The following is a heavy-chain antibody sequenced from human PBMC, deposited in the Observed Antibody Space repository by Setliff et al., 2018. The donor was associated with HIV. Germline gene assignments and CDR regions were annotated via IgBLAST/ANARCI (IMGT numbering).Heavy chain of an antibody. D-gene: IGHD2-15*01. V-gene: IGHV2-5*02. CDR3: AHKFALGVGAFDI. CDR1: GYSVSSGYY. Sequence: TLSLTCAVSGYSVSSGYYWGWIRQPPGKGLEWIALIFWDDDKRYSPSLKSRLTITKDTSKNQVVLTMTNMDPVDTATYYCAHKFALGVGAFDIWGQGTVVTVSS. CDR2: IFWDDDK. J-gene: IGHJ3*02.